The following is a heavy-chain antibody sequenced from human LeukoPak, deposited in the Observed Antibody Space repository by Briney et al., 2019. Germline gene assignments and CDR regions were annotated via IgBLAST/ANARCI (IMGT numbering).Heavy chain of an antibody. CDR1: GYTFTGYY. Sequence: ASVKVSCKASGYTFTGYYMHWVRPAPGQGLEWMGWINPNSGGTNYAQKFQGRVTMTRDTSISTAYMELSRLRSDDTAVYYCARVGDCGGDCYDYWGQGTLVTVSS. CDR3: ARVGDCGGDCYDY. D-gene: IGHD2-21*01. CDR2: INPNSGGT. V-gene: IGHV1-2*02. J-gene: IGHJ4*02.